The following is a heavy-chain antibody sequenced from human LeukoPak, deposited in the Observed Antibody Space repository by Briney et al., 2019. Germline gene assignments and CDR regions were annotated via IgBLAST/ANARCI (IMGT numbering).Heavy chain of an antibody. V-gene: IGHV4-59*01. CDR3: ARRRVYSGSGEFDF. Sequence: ETLSLTCTVSGGSMSGYYWSWIRQPPGKGLEWIGYIHYSGTTNYNPSLKSRVTISLDTSRNQFSLKLRSVTTADTAVYYCARRRVYSGSGEFDFWGQGTLVTVSS. J-gene: IGHJ4*02. CDR2: IHYSGTT. CDR1: GGSMSGYY. D-gene: IGHD5-12*01.